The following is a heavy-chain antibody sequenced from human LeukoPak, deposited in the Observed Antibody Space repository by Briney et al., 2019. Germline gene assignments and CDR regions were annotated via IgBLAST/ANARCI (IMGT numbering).Heavy chain of an antibody. V-gene: IGHV4-4*07. J-gene: IGHJ4*02. CDR2: IYSSGST. D-gene: IGHD6-13*01. Sequence: TSSETLSLTCSVSGYSISSYYWSWIRQPAGKGLEWIGRIYSSGSTNYNPSLKSRVTMSVDTSKNQFSLKLSSVTAADTAVYYCARAFSSSWWEYYFDYWGQGTLVTVSS. CDR3: ARAFSSSWWEYYFDY. CDR1: GYSISSYY.